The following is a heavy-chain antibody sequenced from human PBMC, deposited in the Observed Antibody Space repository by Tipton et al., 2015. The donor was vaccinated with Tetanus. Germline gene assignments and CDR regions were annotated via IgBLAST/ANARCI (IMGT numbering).Heavy chain of an antibody. CDR3: ATLAYCGGDCYSKSGDDAFDI. J-gene: IGHJ3*02. V-gene: IGHV5-51*01. D-gene: IGHD2-21*02. CDR2: IYPRHSDT. Sequence: EVHLVQSGAEVKKPGEPLKISCKGSGYSFTSYWIGWVRPMPGKGLDWMGIIYPRHSDTRHSPSFLGQVSISADKSISTAYLQWSSLKASDTAMYYCATLAYCGGDCYSKSGDDAFDIWGQGTMVTVSS. CDR1: GYSFTSYW.